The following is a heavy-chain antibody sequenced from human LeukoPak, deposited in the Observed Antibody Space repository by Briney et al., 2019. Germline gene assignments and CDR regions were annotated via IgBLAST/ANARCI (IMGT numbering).Heavy chain of an antibody. J-gene: IGHJ4*02. V-gene: IGHV2-5*02. CDR2: IYWDDDN. CDR1: GFSLSTSGVG. D-gene: IGHD1-1*01. Sequence: SGPTLVNPTQTLTLTCTFSGFSLSTSGVGVVWIRQPPGKALECLALIYWDDDNRYSASLKSRLTITKDTSKTQVVLTLTTMDPVDTATYYCAHGSIDNNWILYWGQGTLVTVSS. CDR3: AHGSIDNNWILY.